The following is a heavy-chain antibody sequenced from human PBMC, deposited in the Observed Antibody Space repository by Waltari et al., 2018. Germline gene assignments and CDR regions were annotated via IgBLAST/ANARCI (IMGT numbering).Heavy chain of an antibody. CDR2: INPKSGAT. V-gene: IGHV1-2*02. CDR1: GYTFISNA. D-gene: IGHD3-3*01. J-gene: IGHJ3*01. Sequence: QVQLVQSGAEVKKPGASVKVSCKASGYTFISNAINWVRQAPGQGFEWMGWINPKSGATNPAQKYQGRVTMTTDTSTNTVYMELRRLTSDDTAVYYCARDLFPNFWSGYGFDFWGQGTKVTVSS. CDR3: ARDLFPNFWSGYGFDF.